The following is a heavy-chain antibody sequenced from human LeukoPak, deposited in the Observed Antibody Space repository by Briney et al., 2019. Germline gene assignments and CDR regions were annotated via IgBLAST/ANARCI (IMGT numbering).Heavy chain of an antibody. CDR3: ARDRAYTSPTLFGY. Sequence: GGSLRLSCAASGFTLSSYTMNWVRQAPGKGLEWVSSIFPSGGEIHYADSVRGRFTISRDNAKNSLYLQMNSLRAEDTALYYCARDRAYTSPTLFGYWGQGTLVTVSS. D-gene: IGHD2-2*01. J-gene: IGHJ4*02. V-gene: IGHV3-21*04. CDR1: GFTLSSYT. CDR2: IFPSGGEI.